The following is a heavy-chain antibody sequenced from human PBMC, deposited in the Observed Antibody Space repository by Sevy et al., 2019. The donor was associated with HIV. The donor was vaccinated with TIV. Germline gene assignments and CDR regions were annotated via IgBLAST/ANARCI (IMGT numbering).Heavy chain of an antibody. CDR3: AREKGHFGVVTDYYYYGMDV. Sequence: GESLKISCAASGFTFSSYEMNWVRQAPGKGLEWVSYISSSGSTIYYADSVKGRFTISRDNAKNSLYLQMNSLRAEDTAVYYCAREKGHFGVVTDYYYYGMDVWGQGTTVTVSS. D-gene: IGHD3-3*01. V-gene: IGHV3-48*03. CDR2: ISSSGSTI. J-gene: IGHJ6*02. CDR1: GFTFSSYE.